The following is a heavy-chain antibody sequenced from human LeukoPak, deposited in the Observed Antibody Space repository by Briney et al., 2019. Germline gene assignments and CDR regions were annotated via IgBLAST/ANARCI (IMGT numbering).Heavy chain of an antibody. J-gene: IGHJ4*02. D-gene: IGHD6-13*01. CDR3: ATYSSSYYYFVY. V-gene: IGHV3-15*01. CDR2: IKSKAHGGTT. CDR1: GFTFSNAY. Sequence: PGGSLRLSCAASGFTFSNAYMSWVRQAPGKGLEWVGRIKSKAHGGTTEYAAPVKGGFTISRDDSKNTLFLQMNSLQTEDAALYYCATYSSSYYYFVYWGQGTLVTVSS.